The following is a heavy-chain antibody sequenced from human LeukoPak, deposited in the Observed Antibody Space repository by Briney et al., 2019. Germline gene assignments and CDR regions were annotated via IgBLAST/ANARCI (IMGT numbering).Heavy chain of an antibody. Sequence: SETLSLTCTVSGYSISSGYYWGWIRQPPGKGLEWIGSIYHSGSTYYNPSLKSRVTISVDTSKNQFSLKLSSVTAADTAVYYCARLGTRGTMVRGAPPRGYWGQGTLVTVSS. CDR1: GYSISSGYY. D-gene: IGHD3-10*01. V-gene: IGHV4-38-2*02. CDR2: IYHSGST. CDR3: ARLGTRGTMVRGAPPRGY. J-gene: IGHJ4*02.